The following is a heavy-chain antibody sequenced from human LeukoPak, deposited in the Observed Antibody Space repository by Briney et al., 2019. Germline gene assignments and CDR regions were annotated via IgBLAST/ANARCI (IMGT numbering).Heavy chain of an antibody. D-gene: IGHD2-15*01. CDR1: GDSVSSGDYL. Sequence: SETLSLTCSVFGDSVSSGDYLWSWIRQPAGETLEWIGRIHTGGTTSYNPSLRGRLIISIDTSKNQLSLKLNSVTSADTAMYYCARSGLSDFDYWGQGTLVTVSS. CDR3: ARSGLSDFDY. V-gene: IGHV4-61*02. J-gene: IGHJ4*02. CDR2: IHTGGTT.